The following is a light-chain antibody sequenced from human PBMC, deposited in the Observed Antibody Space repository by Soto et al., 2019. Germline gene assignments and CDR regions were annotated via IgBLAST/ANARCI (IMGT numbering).Light chain of an antibody. V-gene: IGKV1-17*01. Sequence: DIQMTQSPSSLSASVGDRVTITCRASQSISTYLHWYQQKPGKAPNLLIYAASTLQSGVPSRFSGSGSGTEFTLTISSLQPDDFATYYLQPYNSYSSGQGTTA. J-gene: IGKJ1*01. CDR3: QPYNSYS. CDR1: QSISTY. CDR2: AAS.